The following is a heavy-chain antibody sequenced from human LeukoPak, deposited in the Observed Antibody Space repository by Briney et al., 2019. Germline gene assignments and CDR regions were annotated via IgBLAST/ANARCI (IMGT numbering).Heavy chain of an antibody. CDR2: IRYDGSNK. D-gene: IGHD4-17*01. V-gene: IGHV3-30*02. J-gene: IGHJ4*02. CDR1: GFTFSSYG. Sequence: PGGSLRLSCAASGFTFSSYGMHWVRQAPGKGREWGAFIRYDGSNKYYADSVKGRFTTTRDNSKNTLYLQMNSPTAEDTAVYYCAKERTTVTTTPFDYWGQGTLVTVSS. CDR3: AKERTTVTTTPFDY.